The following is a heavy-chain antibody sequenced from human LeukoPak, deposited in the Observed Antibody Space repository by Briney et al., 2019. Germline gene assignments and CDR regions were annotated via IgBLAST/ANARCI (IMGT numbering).Heavy chain of an antibody. J-gene: IGHJ6*03. CDR2: MNPSGST. CDR1: GGSFSGYY. Sequence: SETLSLTCAVYGGSFSGYYWTWIRQTPEKGLEWIGEMNPSGSTNYNPSLKSRVTISVDTSKNQFSLELSSVTAADTAVYYCARGRQDVTMIVVVMTTVSYYLDVWGKGTTVTVS. D-gene: IGHD3-22*01. V-gene: IGHV4-34*01. CDR3: ARGRQDVTMIVVVMTTVSYYLDV.